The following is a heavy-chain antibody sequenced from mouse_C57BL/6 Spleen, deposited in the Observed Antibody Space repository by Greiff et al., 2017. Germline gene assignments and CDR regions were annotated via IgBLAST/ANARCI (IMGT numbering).Heavy chain of an antibody. CDR2: IRNKANGYTT. Sequence: EVQLVESGGGLVQPGGSLSLSCAASGFTFTDYYMSWVRQPPGKALEWLGFIRNKANGYTTEYSASVKGRFTISRDNSQSILYLQMNALRAEDSATYYCARSVSTAHYFDYWGQGTTLTVSS. V-gene: IGHV7-3*01. CDR3: ARSVSTAHYFDY. J-gene: IGHJ2*01. D-gene: IGHD1-2*01. CDR1: GFTFTDYY.